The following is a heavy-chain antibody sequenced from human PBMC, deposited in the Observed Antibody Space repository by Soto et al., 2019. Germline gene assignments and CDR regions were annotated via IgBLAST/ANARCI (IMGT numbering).Heavy chain of an antibody. CDR2: ISGTGIST. Sequence: GGSLRLSCAAPGFTFSSYAMSWVRQAPGKGLEWVSAISGTGISTYYADSVKGRFTISRDNSRNTLYLQMHSLRAEDTALYFCVRDRGYPDSFDVWGRGTMVTVSS. J-gene: IGHJ3*01. CDR1: GFTFSSYA. D-gene: IGHD1-1*01. V-gene: IGHV3-23*01. CDR3: VRDRGYPDSFDV.